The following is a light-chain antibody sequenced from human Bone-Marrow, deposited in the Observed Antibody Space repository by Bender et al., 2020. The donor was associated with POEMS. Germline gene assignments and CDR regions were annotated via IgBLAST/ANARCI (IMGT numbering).Light chain of an antibody. CDR2: DVR. CDR3: TSITTSSPVV. CDR1: SSDVGSYDY. Sequence: QSALIQPPSVSGSPGQSVTISCTGTSSDVGSYDYVCWFQQHPGKAPKLVIYDVRVRPSGVSNRFSGSKSGNTASLTISGLQSEDEADYYCTSITTSSPVVFGGGTKVTVL. J-gene: IGLJ2*01. V-gene: IGLV2-14*01.